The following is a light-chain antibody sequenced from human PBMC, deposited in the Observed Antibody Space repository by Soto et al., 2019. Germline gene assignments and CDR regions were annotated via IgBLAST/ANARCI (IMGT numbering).Light chain of an antibody. CDR1: QTIRVY. CDR2: GAT. Sequence: DIQMTQFPSSLSASVGDRVTITCRSSQTIRVYLKWYQHRPGKAPTVLIYGATKLQSGVSPRFSASVSGTEYTLTINNLQPEDIATYFCQQSYNSAWTFGQGTRV. J-gene: IGKJ1*01. V-gene: IGKV1-39*01. CDR3: QQSYNSAWT.